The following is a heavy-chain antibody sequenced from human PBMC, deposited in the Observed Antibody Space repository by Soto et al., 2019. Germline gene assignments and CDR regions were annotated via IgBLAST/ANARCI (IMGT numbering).Heavy chain of an antibody. J-gene: IGHJ4*02. Sequence: QVQLQESGPGLVKPSGTLSLTCAVSGGSISSSNWWSWVRQPPGKGLEWIGEIYHSGSTNYNPSLKSRVTISVDKSKNQFSLKLSSGTAADTAVYYCAKLAAPTYYDFWSGSLDYWGQGTLVTVSS. CDR3: AKLAAPTYYDFWSGSLDY. CDR1: GGSISSSNW. CDR2: IYHSGST. D-gene: IGHD3-3*01. V-gene: IGHV4-4*02.